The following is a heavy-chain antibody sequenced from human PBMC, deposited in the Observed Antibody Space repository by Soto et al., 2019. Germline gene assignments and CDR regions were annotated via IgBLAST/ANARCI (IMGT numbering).Heavy chain of an antibody. CDR3: ARDRYGDYEAPNDY. CDR2: ISSSSSTI. V-gene: IGHV3-48*01. Sequence: EVQLVESGGGLVQPGGSLRLSCAASGFTFSSYSMNWVRQAPGKGLEWVSYISSSSSTIYYADSVKGRFTISRDNAKNSLYLQMNSLRAEDTAVYYCARDRYGDYEAPNDYWGQGTLVTVSS. J-gene: IGHJ4*02. D-gene: IGHD4-17*01. CDR1: GFTFSSYS.